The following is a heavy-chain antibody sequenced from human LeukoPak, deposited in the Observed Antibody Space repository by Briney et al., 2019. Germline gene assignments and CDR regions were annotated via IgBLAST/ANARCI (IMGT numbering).Heavy chain of an antibody. CDR3: ARTNAFDI. J-gene: IGHJ3*02. Sequence: PSETLSLTCTVSGGSISNYYWSWIRQPPGKGLEWIGYIYYSGYTNYNPSLKSRVTISLDTSKNQFSLRLSSVTAADTAVYYCARTNAFDIWGQGTMVTVSS. CDR2: IYYSGYT. CDR1: GGSISNYY. V-gene: IGHV4-59*08.